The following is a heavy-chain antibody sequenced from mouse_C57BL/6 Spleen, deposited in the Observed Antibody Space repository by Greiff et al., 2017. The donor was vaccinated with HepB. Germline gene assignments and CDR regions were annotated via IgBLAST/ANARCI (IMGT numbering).Heavy chain of an antibody. Sequence: VQLQQSGAELVRPGASVKLSCTASGFNIKDDYMHWVKQRPEQGLEWIGWIDPENGDTEYASKFQGKATITADTSSNTAYLQLSSLTSEDTAVYYCSERDYYGSSQRDYWGQGTSVTVSS. CDR1: GFNIKDDY. J-gene: IGHJ4*01. CDR3: SERDYYGSSQRDY. V-gene: IGHV14-4*01. CDR2: IDPENGDT. D-gene: IGHD1-1*01.